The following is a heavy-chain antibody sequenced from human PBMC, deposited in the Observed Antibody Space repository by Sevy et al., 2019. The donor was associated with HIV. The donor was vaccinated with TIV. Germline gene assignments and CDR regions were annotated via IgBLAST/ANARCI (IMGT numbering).Heavy chain of an antibody. V-gene: IGHV4-39*01. CDR3: ARLFRGLLYSSGWYIDY. D-gene: IGHD6-19*01. CDR2: VYHTGST. J-gene: IGHJ4*02. Sequence: SETLSLTCTVSGGSMTSDNYYWGWIRQPPGKGLDWIASVYHTGSTYNYQSLKRRVTISVDTSKNQFSLRLNSVTAADTAVYYCARLFRGLLYSSGWYIDYWGQGTLVTVSS. CDR1: GGSMTSDNYY.